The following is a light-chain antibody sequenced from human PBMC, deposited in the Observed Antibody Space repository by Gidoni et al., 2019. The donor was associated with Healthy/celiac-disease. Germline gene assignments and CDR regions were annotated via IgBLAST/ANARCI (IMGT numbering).Light chain of an antibody. V-gene: IGKV3-15*01. CDR3: QQYNNWPPWT. Sequence: EIVMTQSPATLSVAPGERANLSCRASQCVSSNLAWSQQKPGQAPRLLIYGASTRATGIPARFSGSGSGTEFTLTISSLQSEDFAVYYCQQYNNWPPWTFGQGTKVEIK. CDR1: QCVSSN. J-gene: IGKJ1*01. CDR2: GAS.